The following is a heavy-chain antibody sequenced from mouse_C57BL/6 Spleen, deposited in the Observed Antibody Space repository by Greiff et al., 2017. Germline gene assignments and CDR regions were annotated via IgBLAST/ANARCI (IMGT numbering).Heavy chain of an antibody. CDR2: IDPSDSYT. J-gene: IGHJ2*01. D-gene: IGHD3-3*01. Sequence: QVQLQQPGAELVMPGASVKLSCKASGYTFTSYWMHWVKQRPGQGLEWIEEIDPSDSYTNYNQKFKGKSTLTVDKSSSTAYMQLSSLTSEDSAVYYCAREGTGYFDYWGQGTTLTVSS. V-gene: IGHV1-69*01. CDR3: AREGTGYFDY. CDR1: GYTFTSYW.